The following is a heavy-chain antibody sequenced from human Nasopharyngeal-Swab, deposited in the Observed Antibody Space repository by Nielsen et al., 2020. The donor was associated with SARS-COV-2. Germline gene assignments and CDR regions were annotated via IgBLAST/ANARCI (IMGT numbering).Heavy chain of an antibody. J-gene: IGHJ5*02. CDR3: ARDTGGPPNYFDP. V-gene: IGHV1-8*01. D-gene: IGHD1-7*01. Sequence: ASVKVSCKASGYNFTTYDFNWVRQATGQGLEWMGWMNPNSGNTGYAQKFQGRVTMTRNTSIRTAYMELSSLRSEDTAVYYCARDTGGPPNYFDPWGQGTLVTVSS. CDR2: MNPNSGNT. CDR1: GYNFTTYD.